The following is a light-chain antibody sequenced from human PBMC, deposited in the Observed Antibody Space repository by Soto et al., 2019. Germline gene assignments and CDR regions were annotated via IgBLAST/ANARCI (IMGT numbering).Light chain of an antibody. Sequence: ALTQPASVSGSPGQSITISCTGTSSDVGGYNYVSWYQQYPDEAPKLMIYDVSNRPSGVSNRFSGSKSANTASLTISGLQAEDEADYYCSSYTSSSTLVFGTGTKVTVL. CDR3: SSYTSSSTLV. V-gene: IGLV2-14*01. J-gene: IGLJ1*01. CDR2: DVS. CDR1: SSDVGGYNY.